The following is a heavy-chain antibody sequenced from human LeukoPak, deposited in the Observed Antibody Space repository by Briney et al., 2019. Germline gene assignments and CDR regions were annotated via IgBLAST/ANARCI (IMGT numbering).Heavy chain of an antibody. V-gene: IGHV3-23*01. D-gene: IGHD7-27*01. CDR1: GFTFSSCA. CDR3: AKDWVTGEDY. CDR2: ISGSGGTT. Sequence: GESLRLSCAASGFTFSSCAMGWVRQAPGKGLEWVSTISGSGGTTYYADSVKGRVSISRDNSNNTVFLQMNSLRAEDTAVYYCAKDWVTGEDYWGQGTLVTVSS. J-gene: IGHJ4*02.